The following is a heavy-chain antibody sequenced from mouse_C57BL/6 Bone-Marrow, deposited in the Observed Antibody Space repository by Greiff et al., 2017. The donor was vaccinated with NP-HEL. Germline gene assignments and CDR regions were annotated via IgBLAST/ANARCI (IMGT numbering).Heavy chain of an antibody. CDR3: ARGGGNYAGY. J-gene: IGHJ2*01. CDR1: GYTFTSYW. Sequence: QVQLKQSGAELVKPGASVKMSCKASGYTFTSYWITWVKQRPGQGLEWIGDIYPGSGSTNYNEKFKSKATLTVDTSSSTAYMQLSSLTSEDSAVYYCARGGGNYAGYWGQGTTLTVSS. V-gene: IGHV1-55*01. CDR2: IYPGSGST. D-gene: IGHD2-1*01.